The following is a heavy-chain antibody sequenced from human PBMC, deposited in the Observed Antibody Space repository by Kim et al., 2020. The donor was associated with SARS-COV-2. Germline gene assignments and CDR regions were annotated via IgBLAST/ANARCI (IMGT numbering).Heavy chain of an antibody. CDR2: ISDNGGGR. D-gene: IGHD6-19*01. CDR1: GFTFSSYA. Sequence: LSLTCAASGFTFSSYAMSWVRQAPGKGLEWVSAISDNGGGRYYTDSVKGRFIISRDNSKNTLYLQMNSLRAEDTALYYCAKITWDGLDDYWGQGTLVTVSS. J-gene: IGHJ4*02. V-gene: IGHV3-23*01. CDR3: AKITWDGLDDY.